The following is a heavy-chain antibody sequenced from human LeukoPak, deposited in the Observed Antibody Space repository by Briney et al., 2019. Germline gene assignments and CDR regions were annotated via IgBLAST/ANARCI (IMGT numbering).Heavy chain of an antibody. J-gene: IGHJ3*02. D-gene: IGHD2-15*01. CDR1: GFTFSSYW. Sequence: PGGSLRLSCAASGFTFSSYWMSWVRQAPGKGLEWVANIKQDGSEKYYVDSVKGRFTISRDNAKNSLYLQMNSLRAEDTAVYYCARGIVVVVAAYAFDIWGQGTMVTVSS. CDR3: ARGIVVVVAAYAFDI. V-gene: IGHV3-7*04. CDR2: IKQDGSEK.